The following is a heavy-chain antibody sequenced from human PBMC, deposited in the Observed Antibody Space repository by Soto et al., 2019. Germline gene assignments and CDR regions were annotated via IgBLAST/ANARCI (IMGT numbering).Heavy chain of an antibody. CDR1: GFTFDDYG. CDR3: ATINWNDVSSYYYYYGMDV. D-gene: IGHD1-1*01. CDR2: INWNGGST. J-gene: IGHJ6*02. V-gene: IGHV3-20*04. Sequence: GGSLRLSCAASGFTFDDYGMSWVRQAPGKGLEWVSGINWNGGSTGYADSVKGRFTISRDNAKNSLYLQMNSLRAEDTALYYCATINWNDVSSYYYYYGMDVWGQGTTVTVS.